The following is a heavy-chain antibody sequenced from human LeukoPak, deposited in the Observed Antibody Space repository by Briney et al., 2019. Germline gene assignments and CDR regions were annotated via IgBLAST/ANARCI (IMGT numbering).Heavy chain of an antibody. D-gene: IGHD2-8*01. V-gene: IGHV3-9*01. CDR1: GFTFHDYA. CDR3: AKELIGYYYYGMDV. CDR2: ISWNSGSI. Sequence: PGRSLRLSCAASGFTFHDYAMHWVRQAPGKGLEWVSGISWNSGSIGYADSAKGRFTISRDNAKNSLYLQMNSLRAEDTALYYCAKELIGYYYYGMDVWGQGTTVTVSS. J-gene: IGHJ6*02.